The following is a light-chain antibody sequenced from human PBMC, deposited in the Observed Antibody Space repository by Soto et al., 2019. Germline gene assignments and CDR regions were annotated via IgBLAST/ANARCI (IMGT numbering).Light chain of an antibody. Sequence: QPALTQPPSVTGAPGQSVTISCTGTSNDIGSYNRVSWYQQPPGTAPKVMIYDVSNRPSGVPDRFSGSKSGNTASLTISWLQAEDESDYYCSSYTSSSTYVFGTGTKVTVL. CDR1: SNDIGSYNR. V-gene: IGLV2-18*02. CDR2: DVS. J-gene: IGLJ1*01. CDR3: SSYTSSSTYV.